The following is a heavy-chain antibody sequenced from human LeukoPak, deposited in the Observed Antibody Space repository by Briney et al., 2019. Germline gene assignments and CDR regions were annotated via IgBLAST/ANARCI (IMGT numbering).Heavy chain of an antibody. CDR2: IIPIFGTA. Sequence: SVKVSCKASGGTFSSYAISWVRQAPGQGLEWMGGIIPIFGTANYAQKFQGRVTITADESTSTAYMELSSLRSEDTAVYYCARGLPGGGFYYYYYGMDAWGQGTTVTVSS. J-gene: IGHJ6*02. V-gene: IGHV1-69*13. CDR3: ARGLPGGGFYYYYYGMDA. D-gene: IGHD4-23*01. CDR1: GGTFSSYA.